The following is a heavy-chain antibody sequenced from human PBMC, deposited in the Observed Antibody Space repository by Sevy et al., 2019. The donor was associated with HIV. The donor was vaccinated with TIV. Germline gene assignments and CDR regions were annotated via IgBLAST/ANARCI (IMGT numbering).Heavy chain of an antibody. V-gene: IGHV3-7*03. J-gene: IGHJ3*02. Sequence: GGSLRLSCAASGFTFSSYWMSWVRQAPGKGLEWVANIKQDGSEKYYLDSVKGRFTISRDNAKNSLYLQMNSLRAEDTAVYYCAREWGGGYDFWSGYYTAFDIWGQGTMVTVSS. CDR2: IKQDGSEK. CDR1: GFTFSSYW. D-gene: IGHD3-3*01. CDR3: AREWGGGYDFWSGYYTAFDI.